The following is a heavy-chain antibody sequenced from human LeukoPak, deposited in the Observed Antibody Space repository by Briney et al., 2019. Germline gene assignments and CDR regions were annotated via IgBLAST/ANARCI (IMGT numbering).Heavy chain of an antibody. J-gene: IGHJ4*02. CDR1: GFTFSSYW. D-gene: IGHD6-13*01. CDR3: ARDSLSSSWPDY. V-gene: IGHV3-7*01. CDR2: IKQDGSEK. Sequence: GGSLRLSCAASGFTFSSYWMSWVRQAPGKGLEWVANIKQDGSEKYYVDSVKGRFTISRDNSKNTLYLQMNSLRAEDTAVYYCARDSLSSSWPDYWGQGTLVTVSS.